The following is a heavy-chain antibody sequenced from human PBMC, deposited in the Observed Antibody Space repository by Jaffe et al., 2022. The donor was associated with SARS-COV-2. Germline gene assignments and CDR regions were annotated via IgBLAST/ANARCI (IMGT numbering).Heavy chain of an antibody. V-gene: IGHV3-7*01. CDR2: INPDGTQR. Sequence: EVQLVESGGGLVQPGGSLRLSCASSGFGFSAYWMNWVRQAPGKGLEWVANINPDGTQRRYVESVTGRFTTSRDNAENSLYLQMDSLRVEDTAVYYCAGWGVHSQPWGQGTLVTVST. CDR1: GFGFSAYW. J-gene: IGHJ1*01. D-gene: IGHD2-8*01. CDR3: AGWGVHSQP.